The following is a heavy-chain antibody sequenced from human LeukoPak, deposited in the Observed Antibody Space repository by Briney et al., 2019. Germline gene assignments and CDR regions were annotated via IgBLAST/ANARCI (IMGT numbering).Heavy chain of an antibody. CDR2: IYHSGST. V-gene: IGHV4-38-2*02. CDR1: GGSISSSNW. Sequence: PSETLSLTCAVSGGSISSSNWWSWIRQPPGKGLEWIGSIYHSGSTYYNPSLKSRVTISVDTSKNQFSLKLSSVTAADTAVYYCARETLWFGEFHMAYYYGMDVWGQGTTVTVSS. J-gene: IGHJ6*02. CDR3: ARETLWFGEFHMAYYYGMDV. D-gene: IGHD3-10*01.